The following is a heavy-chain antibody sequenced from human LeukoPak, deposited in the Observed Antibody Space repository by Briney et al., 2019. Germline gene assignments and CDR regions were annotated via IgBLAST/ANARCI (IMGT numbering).Heavy chain of an antibody. D-gene: IGHD5-12*01. V-gene: IGHV1-18*01. J-gene: IGHJ4*02. Sequence: GASVKVSCKASGYTFTSYGISWVRQAPGQGLEWMGWISAYNGNTNYAQKFQGRVTITRDTSASTAYMELSSLRSEDTAVYYCARTRGYSGYDSSPLAYWGQGTLVTVSS. CDR1: GYTFTSYG. CDR2: ISAYNGNT. CDR3: ARTRGYSGYDSSPLAY.